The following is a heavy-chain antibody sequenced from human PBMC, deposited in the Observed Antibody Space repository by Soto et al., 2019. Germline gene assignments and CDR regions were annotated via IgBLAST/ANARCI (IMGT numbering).Heavy chain of an antibody. CDR3: AHRPRGSVVVTAANYNWFDP. D-gene: IGHD2-2*01. CDR1: GFSLSTSGVG. V-gene: IGHV2-5*01. J-gene: IGHJ5*02. Sequence: QITLKESGPTLVKPTQTLTLTCTFSGFSLSTSGVGVGWIRQSPGKALEWLALIYWNDDKRYSPSLKSRLTTNKDTTKNQVVHKKNHMDPVDKTTYSCAHRPRGSVVVTAANYNWFDPWGQGTLVTVSS. CDR2: IYWNDDK.